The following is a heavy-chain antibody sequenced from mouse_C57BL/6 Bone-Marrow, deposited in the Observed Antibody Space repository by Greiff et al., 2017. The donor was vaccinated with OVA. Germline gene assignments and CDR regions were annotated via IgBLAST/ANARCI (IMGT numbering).Heavy chain of an antibody. V-gene: IGHV1-53*01. CDR1: GYTFTSYW. CDR3: ARFRWLQLNWYFDV. CDR2: INPSNGGT. D-gene: IGHD2-3*01. J-gene: IGHJ1*03. Sequence: QVQLQQPGTELVKPGASVKLSCKASGYTFTSYWMHWVKQRPGPGLEWIGNINPSNGGTNYNEKFKSKATLTVDKSSSTAYMQLSSLTSEDSAVYYCARFRWLQLNWYFDVWGTGTTVTVSS.